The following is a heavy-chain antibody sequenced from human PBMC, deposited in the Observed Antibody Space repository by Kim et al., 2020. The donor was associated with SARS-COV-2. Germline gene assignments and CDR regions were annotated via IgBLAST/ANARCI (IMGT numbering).Heavy chain of an antibody. J-gene: IGHJ4*01. CDR1: GFTFSAKY. CDR2: IYSDGNT. Sequence: GGSLRLSCAASGFTFSAKYLSWVRQAPGKGLEWMSVIYSDGNTYYADSVKGRFTSSRDISKNTFYLQMDSMRGDDTAVYYCATYSGNWKYYFENWGQGTLVTVSS. D-gene: IGHD5-12*01. CDR3: ATYSGNWKYYFEN. V-gene: IGHV3-53*01.